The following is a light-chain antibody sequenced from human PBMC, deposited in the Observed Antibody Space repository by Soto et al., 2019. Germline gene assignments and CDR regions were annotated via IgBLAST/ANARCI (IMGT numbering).Light chain of an antibody. Sequence: IQMTQSPSSLSASVGARVPITCRASQSISSYLNWYQQKPGKAPELLIYAASSLQSGVPSRFSGSGSGTDFTLTISSLQPEDSAAYYCQQSYSSPLTFGGGTKVDIK. CDR1: QSISSY. V-gene: IGKV1-39*01. CDR2: AAS. CDR3: QQSYSSPLT. J-gene: IGKJ4*01.